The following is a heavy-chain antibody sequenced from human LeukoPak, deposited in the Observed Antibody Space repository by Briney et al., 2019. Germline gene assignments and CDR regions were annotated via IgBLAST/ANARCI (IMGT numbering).Heavy chain of an antibody. D-gene: IGHD7-27*01. Sequence: PGGSLRLSCAASGFSFSSYWMHWVRQTPGKGLVWVSRINSDGSSTTYADSVEGRFTMSRDNAKSTLYLQMSSLRAEDTAVYYCAISLGPLTDYWGQGTLVTVSS. CDR3: AISLGPLTDY. J-gene: IGHJ4*02. CDR2: INSDGSST. CDR1: GFSFSSYW. V-gene: IGHV3-74*01.